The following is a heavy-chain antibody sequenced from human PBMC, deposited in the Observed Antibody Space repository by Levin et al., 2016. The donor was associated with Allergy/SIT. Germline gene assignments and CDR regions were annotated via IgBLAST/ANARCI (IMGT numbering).Heavy chain of an antibody. V-gene: IGHV1-69*13. Sequence: SVKVSCKASGGTFSSYTFNWVRQAPGRGLEWMGGIIPIFGTANYAQKFQNRVTITADESTSIAYMELSSLRSDDTAVYYCARGQQLVRRAYGCMDVWGQGTTVTVSS. D-gene: IGHD6-13*01. CDR3: ARGQQLVRRAYGCMDV. CDR1: GGTFSSYT. J-gene: IGHJ6*02. CDR2: IIPIFGTA.